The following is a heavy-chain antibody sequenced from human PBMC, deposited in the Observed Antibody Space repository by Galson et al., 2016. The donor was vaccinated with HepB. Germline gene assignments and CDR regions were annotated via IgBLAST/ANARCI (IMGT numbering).Heavy chain of an antibody. CDR3: ARDTAVVQYTYYYMDV. D-gene: IGHD5-18*01. CDR1: GITFRSYA. CDR2: ISYDGSKK. V-gene: IGHV3-30-3*01. J-gene: IGHJ6*04. Sequence: SLRLSCAASGITFRSYAMHWVRQAPGKGLEWVTVISYDGSKKYYADSVKGRFTISRDNSKNTLYLQMDSLRPEDTAVYYCARDTAVVQYTYYYMDVWGKGATVTVSS.